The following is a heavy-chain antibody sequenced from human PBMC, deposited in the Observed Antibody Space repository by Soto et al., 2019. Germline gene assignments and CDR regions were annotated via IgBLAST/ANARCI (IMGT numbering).Heavy chain of an antibody. D-gene: IGHD3-22*01. CDR2: ISHRGST. CDR1: GGSLSVFD. CDR3: ARLAYENSGYYDVAMDV. V-gene: IGHV4-34*01. J-gene: IGHJ6*02. Sequence: SETLSLTCAVHGGSLSVFDWSWIRLPPGKGQEWLGEISHRGSTNSNSSLKSRVTISVDTSKTQPSLKVTSVTAADTAGYYCARLAYENSGYYDVAMDVWVQGTKVT.